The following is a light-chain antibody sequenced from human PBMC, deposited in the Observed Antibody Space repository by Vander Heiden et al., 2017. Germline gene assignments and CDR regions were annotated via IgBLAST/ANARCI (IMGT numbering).Light chain of an antibody. CDR1: KLGDQY. CDR3: QAWDSSTVV. V-gene: IGLV3-1*01. Sequence: SYELTQPPSVSVSPGQTASITCSGDKLGDQYACWYQQKPGQSPVLVIDQDSKRPSGIPGRFSGSNSGNTATLTISGTQAMDEADYYCQAWDSSTVVFGGGTKLTVL. CDR2: QDS. J-gene: IGLJ2*01.